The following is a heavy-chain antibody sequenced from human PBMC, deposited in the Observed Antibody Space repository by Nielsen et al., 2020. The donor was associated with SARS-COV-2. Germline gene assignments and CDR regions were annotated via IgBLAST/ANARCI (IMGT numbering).Heavy chain of an antibody. J-gene: IGHJ4*02. CDR3: TPYRYYYGSVSYYTHFDY. CDR1: GFTFTNAW. Sequence: LSLTCAASGFTFTNAWMSWVRRAPGKRLEGVGRIKSKTDGGTTDYAAPVKGRFTISRDDSKNTLYLQMNSLKIEDTAVYYCTPYRYYYGSVSYYTHFDYWGQGTLVTVSS. V-gene: IGHV3-15*01. D-gene: IGHD3-10*01. CDR2: IKSKTDGGTT.